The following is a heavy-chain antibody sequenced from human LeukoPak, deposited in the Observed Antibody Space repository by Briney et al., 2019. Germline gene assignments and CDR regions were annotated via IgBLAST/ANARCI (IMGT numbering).Heavy chain of an antibody. D-gene: IGHD3-10*01. CDR3: AKVSLLWFGEFL. J-gene: IGHJ4*02. Sequence: AGSLRLSCAASGFTFSSYTMSWVRHAPREGLEWVSAISGSGGSTNYADSVKGRFTISRDNSKNTLYLQMNSLRAEDTAVYYCAKVSLLWFGEFLWGQGTLVTVSS. CDR2: ISGSGGST. V-gene: IGHV3-23*01. CDR1: GFTFSSYT.